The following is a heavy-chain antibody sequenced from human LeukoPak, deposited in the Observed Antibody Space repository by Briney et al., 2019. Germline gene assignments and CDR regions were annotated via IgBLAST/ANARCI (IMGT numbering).Heavy chain of an antibody. V-gene: IGHV4-39*07. CDR2: IYYSGST. CDR3: ARVTGYMIEDYFDY. J-gene: IGHJ4*02. Sequence: SETLSLTCTVSGSSISSSSYYWGWIRRPPGKGLEWIGSIYYSGSTYYNPSLKSRVTISVDTSKNQFSLKLRSVTAADTAVYYCARVTGYMIEDYFDYWGQGILVTVSS. D-gene: IGHD3-9*01. CDR1: GSSISSSSYY.